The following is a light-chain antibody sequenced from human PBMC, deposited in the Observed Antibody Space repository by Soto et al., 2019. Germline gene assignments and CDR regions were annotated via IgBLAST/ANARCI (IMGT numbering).Light chain of an antibody. CDR3: QKFNTAPLT. CDR1: QDISVY. V-gene: IGKV1-27*01. CDR2: SAS. Sequence: DIQMTQSPSSLSASVGDRVTITCRASQDISVYLAWYQQKTRKVPKLLIYSASTLQSGVPSRFSGSGSGTDFTLTISSLQPEDVATYYCQKFNTAPLTFGQGTRVEIK. J-gene: IGKJ5*01.